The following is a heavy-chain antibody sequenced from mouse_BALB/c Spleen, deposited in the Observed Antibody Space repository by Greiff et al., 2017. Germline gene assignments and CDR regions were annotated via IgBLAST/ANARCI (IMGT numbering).Heavy chain of an antibody. Sequence: EVQLVESGGDLVKPGGSLKLSCAASGFTFSSYAMSWVRQTPEKRLEWVASISSGGSTYYPDSVKGRFTISRDNARNILYLQMSSLRSEDTAMYYCARGRYGNYYAMDYWGQGTSVTVSS. CDR2: ISSGGST. D-gene: IGHD2-10*02. CDR1: GFTFSSYA. CDR3: ARGRYGNYYAMDY. V-gene: IGHV5-6-5*01. J-gene: IGHJ4*01.